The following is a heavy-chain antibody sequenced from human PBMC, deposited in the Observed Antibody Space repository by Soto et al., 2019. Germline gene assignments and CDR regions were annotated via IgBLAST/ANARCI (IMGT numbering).Heavy chain of an antibody. CDR1: GFTFSSYA. V-gene: IGHV3-30-3*01. J-gene: IGHJ6*02. D-gene: IGHD3-22*01. CDR3: ARVNIVAENYYYYGMDV. CDR2: ISYDGSNK. Sequence: QVQLVESGGGVVQPGRSLRLSCAASGFTFSSYAMHWVRQAPGKGLECVAVISYDGSNKYYADSVKGRFTISRDNSKNTLYLQMNSLRAEDTAVYYCARVNIVAENYYYYGMDVWGQGTTVTVSS.